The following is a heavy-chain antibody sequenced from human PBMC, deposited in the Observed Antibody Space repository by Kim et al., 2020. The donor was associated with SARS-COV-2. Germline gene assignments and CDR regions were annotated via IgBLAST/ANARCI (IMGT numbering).Heavy chain of an antibody. D-gene: IGHD3-3*01. CDR3: ATGITIFGVVRGPFDY. V-gene: IGHV4-31*02. J-gene: IGHJ4*02. Sequence: LKSRITITVETSKNQFSLKLSSVTAADTAVYYCATGITIFGVVRGPFDYWGQGTLVTVSS.